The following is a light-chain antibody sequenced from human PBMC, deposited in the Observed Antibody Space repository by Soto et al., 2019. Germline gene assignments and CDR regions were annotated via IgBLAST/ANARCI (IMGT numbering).Light chain of an antibody. V-gene: IGKV4-1*01. CDR3: QQYYSTALT. Sequence: DIVMTQSPDSLAVSLGERATINCKSSQSVVYSSNNKNYLAWYQQKPGQPPKLLIYWASTRESGVPDRFSGSGSWTDFTLTISSLQAEDVAVYYCQQYYSTALTFGGGTKVEIK. CDR1: QSVVYSSNNKNY. J-gene: IGKJ4*01. CDR2: WAS.